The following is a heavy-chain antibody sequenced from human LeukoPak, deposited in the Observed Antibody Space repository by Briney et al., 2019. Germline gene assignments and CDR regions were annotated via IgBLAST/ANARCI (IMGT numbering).Heavy chain of an antibody. CDR2: IWYDGSNK. Sequence: GGSLRLSCAASGFTFSSYGMHWVRQAPGKGLEWVAVIWYDGSNKYYADSVKGRFTISRDNSKNTLYLQMNSLRAEDTAVYYCARGRSKMRYFDYWGQGTLVTVSS. CDR3: ARGRSKMRYFDY. D-gene: IGHD2-15*01. CDR1: GFTFSSYG. J-gene: IGHJ4*02. V-gene: IGHV3-33*01.